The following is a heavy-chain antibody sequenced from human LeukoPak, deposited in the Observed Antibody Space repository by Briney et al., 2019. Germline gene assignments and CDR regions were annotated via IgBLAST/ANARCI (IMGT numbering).Heavy chain of an antibody. CDR2: IYYSGST. CDR3: ARDDRVLPGPRTPGGWFDP. Sequence: PSETLSLTCTVSGGSISSGSYYWSWIRQPPGKGLEWIGYIYYSGSTNYNPSLKSRVTISVDTSKNQFSLKLSSVTAADTAVYYCARDDRVLPGPRTPGGWFDPWGQGTLVTVSS. CDR1: GGSISSGSYY. J-gene: IGHJ5*02. V-gene: IGHV4-61*01. D-gene: IGHD3-3*01.